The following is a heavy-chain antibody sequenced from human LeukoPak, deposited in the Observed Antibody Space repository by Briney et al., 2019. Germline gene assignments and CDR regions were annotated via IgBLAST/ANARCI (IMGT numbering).Heavy chain of an antibody. CDR1: ADSVSSNSAA. D-gene: IGHD5-24*01. J-gene: IGHJ4*02. V-gene: IGHV6-1*01. CDR3: ARARAGTFDY. CDR2: TYYRSTWYN. Sequence: SQTLSLTCAISADSVSSNSAAWNWIRQSPSRGLEWLGRTYYRSTWYNDYALSVKGRLTINPDTSKNHFSLQLNSVTPEDTAVYYCARARAGTFDYWGQGTLVTVSP.